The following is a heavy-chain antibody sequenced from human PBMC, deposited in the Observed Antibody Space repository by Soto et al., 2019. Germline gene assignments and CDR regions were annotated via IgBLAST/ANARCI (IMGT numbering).Heavy chain of an antibody. V-gene: IGHV1-69*02. D-gene: IGHD3-9*01. CDR3: AGLNFDLLTGKYAFDI. CDR1: GGTFSRYT. J-gene: IGHJ3*02. CDR2: IIPIAAIA. Sequence: SVKVSCKASGGTFSRYTINWVRQAPGQGLEWMGRIIPIAAIANYTQKYQSRDTITEDKSSTTAYMELRNLRSDDTAVYYCAGLNFDLLTGKYAFDIWG.